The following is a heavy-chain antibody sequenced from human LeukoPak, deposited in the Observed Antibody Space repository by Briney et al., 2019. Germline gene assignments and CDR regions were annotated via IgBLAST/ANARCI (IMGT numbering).Heavy chain of an antibody. J-gene: IGHJ5*02. Sequence: PSETPSLICAASGGSISSSNWWSWVRQPPGKGLEWIGEIYHSGSTNYNPSLKSRVTISVDTSKNQFSLKLSSVTAADTAVYYCARHSSSWMVYWFDPWGQGTLVTVSS. CDR3: ARHSSSWMVYWFDP. CDR2: IYHSGST. D-gene: IGHD6-13*01. CDR1: GGSISSSNW. V-gene: IGHV4-4*02.